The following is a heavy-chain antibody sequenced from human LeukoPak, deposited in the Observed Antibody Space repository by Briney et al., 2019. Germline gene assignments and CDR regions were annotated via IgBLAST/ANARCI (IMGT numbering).Heavy chain of an antibody. V-gene: IGHV3-23*01. CDR1: GFTFSSYA. D-gene: IGHD3-10*01. CDR3: ARGSGSYSPAGY. J-gene: IGHJ4*02. CDR2: IRGSGGST. Sequence: GGSLRLSCAASGFTFSSYAMSWVRQAPGKGLEWVSAIRGSGGSTYYEDSVKGRFTISRDNSKNTLYLQMNSLRADDTAVYYCARGSGSYSPAGYWGQGTLVTVSS.